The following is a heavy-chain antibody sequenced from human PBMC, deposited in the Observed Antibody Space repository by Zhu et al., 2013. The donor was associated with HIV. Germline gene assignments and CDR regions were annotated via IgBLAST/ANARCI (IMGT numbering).Heavy chain of an antibody. CDR2: IIPVFKIA. Sequence: QVQLVQSGAEVKKPGSSVKVSCKASGGSFITHGISWVRQAPGQGLEWMGWIIPVFKIANYAQKFQGRVTITADESTSTAYMELSSLRSEDTAVYYCARTLIGTRITMPYGMDVWGQGTTGHRSP. CDR1: GGSFITHG. J-gene: IGHJ6*02. V-gene: IGHV1-69*12. CDR3: ARTLIGTRITMPYGMDV. D-gene: IGHD3-10*01.